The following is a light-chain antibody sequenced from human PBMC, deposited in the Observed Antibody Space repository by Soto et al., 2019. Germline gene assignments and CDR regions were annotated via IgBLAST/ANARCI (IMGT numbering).Light chain of an antibody. V-gene: IGKV1-39*01. CDR3: QQTYSAPPT. Sequence: DIQMTQSPSSLSASVGDRVTITCRASQIISTYLSWYQQRAGLAPRLLIYAASSLQSGVPPRFSGSGSGTDFTITISSLQPEDFETYFCQQTYSAPPTFGQGTKVDIK. J-gene: IGKJ1*01. CDR2: AAS. CDR1: QIISTY.